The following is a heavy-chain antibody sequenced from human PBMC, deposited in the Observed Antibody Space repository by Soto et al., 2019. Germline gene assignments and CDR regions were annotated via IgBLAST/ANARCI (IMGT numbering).Heavy chain of an antibody. Sequence: QVQLVESGGGVVQPGRSLRLSCAASGFSFNTYGFHWVRQAPGKGLEWVAHISYDGINKNYADSLKGRFTISRDNSENTVYLQINSLRADDTAVYFCAREEHIVVVTAIPAEYFQHWGQGTLVTVSS. D-gene: IGHD2-21*02. CDR1: GFSFNTYG. CDR2: ISYDGINK. V-gene: IGHV3-30*03. CDR3: AREEHIVVVTAIPAEYFQH. J-gene: IGHJ1*01.